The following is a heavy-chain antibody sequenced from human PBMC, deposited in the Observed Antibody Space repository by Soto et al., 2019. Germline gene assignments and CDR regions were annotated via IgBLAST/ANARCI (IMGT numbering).Heavy chain of an antibody. Sequence: SVKVSCKASGGTFSSYAISWVRQAPGQGLEWMGGIIPIFGTANYAQKFQGRVTITADESTSTAYMELSSLRSEDTAVYYCARAGRTTNINYYYGMDVWGQGTTVTVSS. J-gene: IGHJ6*02. CDR1: GGTFSSYA. V-gene: IGHV1-69*13. CDR3: ARAGRTTNINYYYGMDV. D-gene: IGHD1-7*01. CDR2: IIPIFGTA.